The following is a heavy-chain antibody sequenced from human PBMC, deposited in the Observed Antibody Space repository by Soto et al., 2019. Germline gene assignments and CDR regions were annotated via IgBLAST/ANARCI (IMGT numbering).Heavy chain of an antibody. J-gene: IGHJ4*02. D-gene: IGHD4-4*01. CDR1: GFTFISYW. V-gene: IGHV3-7*04. CDR2: IKQDGSEK. CDR3: ARDEDYSGLHDY. Sequence: EVQLVESGGGLVQPGGSLRLSCAASGFTFISYWMSWVRQAPGKGLEWVANIKQDGSEKYYVDSVKGRFTISRDNAKKSLYLQMNSLRAEDTAVYYCARDEDYSGLHDYWGQGTLVTVSS.